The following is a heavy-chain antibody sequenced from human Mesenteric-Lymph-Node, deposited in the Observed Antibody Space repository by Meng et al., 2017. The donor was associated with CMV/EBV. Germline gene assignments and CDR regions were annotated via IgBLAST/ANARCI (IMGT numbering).Heavy chain of an antibody. CDR3: GRNKHDDYFYPLDL. CDR1: GFTFDEYG. Sequence: GESLKISCAASGFTFDEYGMSWVRQAPGKGLEWVSGLNWNGGSTSYADSVKGRFTIFRDNAKKSLLLQMNSLRAEDTALYHCGRNKHDDYFYPLDLWGQGTTVTVSS. V-gene: IGHV3-20*01. CDR2: LNWNGGST. J-gene: IGHJ6*02. D-gene: IGHD1-1*01.